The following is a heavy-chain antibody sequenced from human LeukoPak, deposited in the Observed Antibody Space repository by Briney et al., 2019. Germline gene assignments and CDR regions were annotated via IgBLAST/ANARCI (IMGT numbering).Heavy chain of an antibody. D-gene: IGHD6-13*01. V-gene: IGHV3-21*01. Sequence: GGSLRLSCAASGFTFSKFGMNWVRQASGKGLEWVSSISSSSSYMYYTDSVKGRFTISRDNAKNSLYLQMNSLRAEDTAVYYCARDGQQLAIAFDYWGQGTLVTVSS. J-gene: IGHJ4*02. CDR2: ISSSSSYM. CDR3: ARDGQQLAIAFDY. CDR1: GFTFSKFG.